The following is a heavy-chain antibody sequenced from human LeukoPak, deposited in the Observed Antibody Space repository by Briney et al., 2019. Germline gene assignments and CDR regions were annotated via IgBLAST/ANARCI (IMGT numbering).Heavy chain of an antibody. CDR2: ISSSGSTI. V-gene: IGHV3-48*03. D-gene: IGHD6-13*01. CDR1: GFSFSTYE. J-gene: IGHJ4*02. CDR3: ARVAAAGTYYFDS. Sequence: GGSLRLSCAASGFSFSTYEMNWVCQAPGKGLEWVSYISSSGSTIYYADSVKGRFTISRDNAKNSLYLQMNSLRAEDTAVYYCARVAAAGTYYFDSWGQGALVTVSS.